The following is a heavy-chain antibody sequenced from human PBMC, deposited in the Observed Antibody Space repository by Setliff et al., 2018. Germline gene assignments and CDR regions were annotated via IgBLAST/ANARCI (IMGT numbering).Heavy chain of an antibody. CDR2: INAGNGDT. J-gene: IGHJ6*03. D-gene: IGHD4-4*01. V-gene: IGHV1-3*03. CDR3: ARGRPTANPYYYYYMDV. CDR1: GYTFTNYA. Sequence: ASVKVSCKASGYTFTNYAIHWVRQAPGQRLGWMGWINAGNGDTKYSQDFQGRVIITRDTSASTAYMDLSSLRSDDMAVYYCARGRPTANPYYYYYMDVWGKGTTVTVSS.